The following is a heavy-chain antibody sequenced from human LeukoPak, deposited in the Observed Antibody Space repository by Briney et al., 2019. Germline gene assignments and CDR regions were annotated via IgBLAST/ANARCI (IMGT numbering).Heavy chain of an antibody. D-gene: IGHD3-16*02. Sequence: GGSLRLSCAASGFTFSSYAMSWVRQAPGKGLEWFSAFSGSGGSTYYADSVKGRFTISRANSKKTLNLQMNSLRAEDTAVYYCAKKGDYVWGSYRFDYWGQGTLVTVSS. CDR3: AKKGDYVWGSYRFDY. CDR2: FSGSGGST. V-gene: IGHV3-23*01. CDR1: GFTFSSYA. J-gene: IGHJ4*02.